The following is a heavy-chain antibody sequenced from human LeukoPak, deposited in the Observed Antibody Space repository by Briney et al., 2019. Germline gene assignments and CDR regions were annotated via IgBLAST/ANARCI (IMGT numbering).Heavy chain of an antibody. CDR3: ARITWGNYFDY. V-gene: IGHV3-30*03. D-gene: IGHD7-27*01. Sequence: GGSLRLSCAASGFTFSSYAMSWVRQAPGKGLEWVAVISYDGSNKYYADSVKGRFTISRDNAKNSMYLQMNSLRAEDTAVYYCARITWGNYFDYWGQGTLVTVSS. J-gene: IGHJ4*02. CDR1: GFTFSSYA. CDR2: ISYDGSNK.